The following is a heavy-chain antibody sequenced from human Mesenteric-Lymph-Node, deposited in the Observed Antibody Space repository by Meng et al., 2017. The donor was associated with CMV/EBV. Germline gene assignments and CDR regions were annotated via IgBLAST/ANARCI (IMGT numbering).Heavy chain of an antibody. Sequence: GESLKISCAASGFTFSSYWMSWVRQAPGKGLEWVARINADVSRTIYADSVKGRFTISRDNAKSTLYLQMNSLRAEDTAVYYCATSPSINRDWGQGTLVTVSS. D-gene: IGHD2/OR15-2a*01. CDR3: ATSPSINRD. CDR2: INADVSRT. J-gene: IGHJ4*02. CDR1: GFTFSSYW. V-gene: IGHV3-74*01.